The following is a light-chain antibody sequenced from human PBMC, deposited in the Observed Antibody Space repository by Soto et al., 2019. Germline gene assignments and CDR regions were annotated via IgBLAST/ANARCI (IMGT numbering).Light chain of an antibody. CDR2: EVS. CDR3: CSYETSSTYV. V-gene: IGLV2-14*01. CDR1: SSDVGGYNY. Sequence: QSVLTQPASVSGSPGQSITISCTGTSSDVGGYNYVSWYQLHPGKAPKLILYEVSIRPSGVPNRFSGSKSGNTASLTISGLQAEDETDYYCCSYETSSTYVFGSGTKVTVL. J-gene: IGLJ1*01.